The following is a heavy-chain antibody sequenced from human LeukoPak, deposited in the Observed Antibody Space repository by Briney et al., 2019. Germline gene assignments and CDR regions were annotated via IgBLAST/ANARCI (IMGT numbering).Heavy chain of an antibody. D-gene: IGHD3-3*01. CDR1: GGSISSGDYY. CDR3: ARDSKTIFGVVISYWYFDL. CDR2: IYYSGST. J-gene: IGHJ2*01. Sequence: SETLSLTCTVSGGSISSGDYYWSWIRQPPGKGLEWIGYIYYSGSTYYNPSLKSLVTISVDTSKNQFSLKLSSVTAADTAAYYCARDSKTIFGVVISYWYFDLWGRGTLVTVSS. V-gene: IGHV4-30-4*08.